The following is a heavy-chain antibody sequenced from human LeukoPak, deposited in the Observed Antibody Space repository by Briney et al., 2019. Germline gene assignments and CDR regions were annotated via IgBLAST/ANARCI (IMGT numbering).Heavy chain of an antibody. D-gene: IGHD3-3*01. CDR2: IYYSGST. CDR3: ARDRSITVSSYSYYMDV. Sequence: PSETLSLTCTVSGGSISSYYWSWIRQPPGKGLEWIGYIYYSGSTNYNPSLKSRVTISVDTSENQFSLRLNSVTAADTAVYYCARDRSITVSSYSYYMDVWGEGTTVTVSS. J-gene: IGHJ6*03. V-gene: IGHV4-59*01. CDR1: GGSISSYY.